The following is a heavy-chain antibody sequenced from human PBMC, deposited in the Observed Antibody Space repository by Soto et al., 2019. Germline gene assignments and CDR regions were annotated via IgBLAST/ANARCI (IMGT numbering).Heavy chain of an antibody. CDR1: GGSISSSNW. J-gene: IGHJ6*02. V-gene: IGHV4-4*02. D-gene: IGHD2-2*01. CDR3: ASGLGYCSSTSCPDV. CDR2: IYHSGST. Sequence: SETLSLTCAVSGGSISSSNWWSWVRQPPGKGLEWIGEIYHSGSTNYNPSLKSRVTISVDKSKNQFSLKLSSVTAADTAVYYCASGLGYCSSTSCPDVWGQGTTVTVSS.